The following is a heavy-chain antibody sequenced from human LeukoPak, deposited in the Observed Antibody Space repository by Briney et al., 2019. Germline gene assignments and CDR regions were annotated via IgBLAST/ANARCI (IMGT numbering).Heavy chain of an antibody. Sequence: GGSLRLSCAASGFTFSSYAMSWVRQAPGKGLEWVSAISGSGGSTYYADSVKGRFTISRDNSKNTLYLQMNSLRAEDTAVYYCAKDPFSGSYYAQPHPYDYWGQGTLVTVSS. CDR3: AKDPFSGSYYAQPHPYDY. J-gene: IGHJ4*02. D-gene: IGHD1-26*01. CDR1: GFTFSSYA. V-gene: IGHV3-23*01. CDR2: ISGSGGST.